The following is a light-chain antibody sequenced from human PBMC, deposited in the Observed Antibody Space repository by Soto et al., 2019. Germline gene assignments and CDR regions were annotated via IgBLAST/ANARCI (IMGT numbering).Light chain of an antibody. CDR2: GNT. J-gene: IGLJ2*01. Sequence: QAVVTQPPSVSGAPGQKVTISCTGSSSNIGAGYGVHWYQQLPGGAPRLLIYGNTNRPSGVPDRFSGSQSDTSASLTITGLQAEDEADYYCQTADTSLSVVFGGGTKVTVL. CDR1: SSNIGAGYG. V-gene: IGLV1-40*01. CDR3: QTADTSLSVV.